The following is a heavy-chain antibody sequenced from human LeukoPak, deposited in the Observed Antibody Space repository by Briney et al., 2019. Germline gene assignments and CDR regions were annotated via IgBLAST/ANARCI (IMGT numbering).Heavy chain of an antibody. Sequence: PGGSLRLSCAASGFTFRSYAMNWVRQGPGKGLEWVSYISSTSSTIYYADSMKGRFTVSRDNDKNSLYLQMNSLRPEDTAVYYCSRDRLGGLDLWGQGTLVTVSS. CDR3: SRDRLGGLDL. CDR2: ISSTSSTI. V-gene: IGHV3-48*01. D-gene: IGHD5-12*01. J-gene: IGHJ5*02. CDR1: GFTFRSYA.